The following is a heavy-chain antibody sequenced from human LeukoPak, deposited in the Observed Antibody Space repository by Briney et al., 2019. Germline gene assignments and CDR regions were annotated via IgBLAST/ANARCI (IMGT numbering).Heavy chain of an antibody. CDR2: IIPIFGTA. CDR3: ARGVLLDTFDI. Sequence: ASVKVSCKASGGTFSSYAISWVRQAPGQGLEWMGGIIPIFGTANYAQKFQGRVTITADTSTSTTYVEVTSLKSEDTAMYYCARGVLLDTFDIWGQGTMVTVSS. J-gene: IGHJ3*02. D-gene: IGHD3-10*01. V-gene: IGHV1-69*06. CDR1: GGTFSSYA.